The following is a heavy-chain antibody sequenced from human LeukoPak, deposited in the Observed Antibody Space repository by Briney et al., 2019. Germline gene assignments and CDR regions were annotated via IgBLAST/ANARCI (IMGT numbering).Heavy chain of an antibody. J-gene: IGHJ4*02. CDR3: AREGYYDILTGYYRSDYFDY. V-gene: IGHV1-69*05. D-gene: IGHD3-9*01. CDR2: IIPIFGTA. Sequence: ASVKVSCKASGGTFSSYAISWVRQAPGQGLEWMGGIIPIFGTANYAQKFQGRVTITTDESTSTAYMELSSLRSEDTAVYYCAREGYYDILTGYYRSDYFDYWGQGTLVTVSS. CDR1: GGTFSSYA.